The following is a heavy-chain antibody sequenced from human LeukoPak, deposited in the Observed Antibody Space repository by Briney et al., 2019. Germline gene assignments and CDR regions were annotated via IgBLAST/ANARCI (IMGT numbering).Heavy chain of an antibody. CDR2: IYYSGST. Sequence: SETLSLTCTVSGGSISSYYWSWIRQPPGKGLEWIGYIYYSGSTNYNPSLKSRVTISVDTSKNQFSLKLSSVTAADTAVYYCASHSGSYSAEPDYWGQGTLVTVSS. D-gene: IGHD1-26*01. J-gene: IGHJ4*02. CDR3: ASHSGSYSAEPDY. CDR1: GGSISSYY. V-gene: IGHV4-59*08.